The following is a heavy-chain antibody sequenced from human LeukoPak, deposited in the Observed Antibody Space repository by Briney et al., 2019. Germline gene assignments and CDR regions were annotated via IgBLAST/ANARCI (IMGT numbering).Heavy chain of an antibody. D-gene: IGHD6-19*01. CDR2: ISYSGST. CDR3: ARLRDSSGWYGAFDI. V-gene: IGHV4-59*08. CDR1: GGSISYYY. J-gene: IGHJ3*02. Sequence: PSETLSLTCAVSGGSISYYYWSWIRQPPGKGLEWIGYISYSGSTRYNPSLKSRVTVSVDTSNNQFSLDLRSVTAADTAVYYCARLRDSSGWYGAFDIWGQGTMVTGSS.